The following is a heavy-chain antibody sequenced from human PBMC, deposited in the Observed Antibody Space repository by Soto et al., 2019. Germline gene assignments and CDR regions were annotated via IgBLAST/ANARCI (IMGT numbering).Heavy chain of an antibody. Sequence: SQTLSLPCDISGDSLSRNMAAWNWVRQSPSRDIKWLGRTYFRSKWYNDYATSVKGRISINPDTSKNQFSLQLTSVTPEDTAVYYCTRQWWDNDWKFDPWGQGTLVTAPQ. CDR2: TYFRSKWYN. J-gene: IGHJ5*02. CDR3: TRQWWDNDWKFDP. CDR1: GDSLSRNMAA. D-gene: IGHD2-15*01. V-gene: IGHV6-1*01.